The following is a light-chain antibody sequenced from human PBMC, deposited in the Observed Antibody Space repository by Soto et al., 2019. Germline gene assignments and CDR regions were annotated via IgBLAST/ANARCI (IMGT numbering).Light chain of an antibody. J-gene: IGKJ5*01. CDR1: QSVSSSY. V-gene: IGKV3D-20*02. CDR3: QQRSSWPLIT. Sequence: EIVLTQAPGTLALSPGERATLSCRASQSVSSSYLAWYQQKPGQAPRLLIYGASSRATGIPDRFSGSGSERAFTLAISSLQPEDFSVYYCQQRSSWPLITFGQGTRLEIK. CDR2: GAS.